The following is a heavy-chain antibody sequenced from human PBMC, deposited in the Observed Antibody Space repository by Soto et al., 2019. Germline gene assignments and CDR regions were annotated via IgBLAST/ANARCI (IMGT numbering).Heavy chain of an antibody. CDR2: ISPSNGQT. D-gene: IGHD3-3*01. V-gene: IGHV1-18*01. CDR3: ARVIMIFGVANLGSYFDY. Sequence: ASVKVSCKASGYTFSNFCLSWGRQAPGQGLEWMGWISPSNGQTIYAQNFHGRVTMTTDTSTATAHMELRSLISDDTAVYYCARVIMIFGVANLGSYFDYWGQGTRVTVSS. CDR1: GYTFSNFC. J-gene: IGHJ4*02.